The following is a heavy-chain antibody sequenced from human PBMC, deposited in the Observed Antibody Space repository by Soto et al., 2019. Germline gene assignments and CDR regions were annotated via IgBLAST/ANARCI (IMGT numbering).Heavy chain of an antibody. CDR1: GFTLSIYG. Sequence: QVQLVESGGGVVQPGRSLRLSCAASGFTLSIYGMHWVRQAPGKGLEWVSVISYDGSNKYYADSVKGRFTISRDNSKNTLYLQMNSLRAEDTAVYYCARAQNVLRFLEWLLFNGMDVWGQGTTVTVSS. V-gene: IGHV3-30*03. D-gene: IGHD3-3*01. CDR2: ISYDGSNK. J-gene: IGHJ6*02. CDR3: ARAQNVLRFLEWLLFNGMDV.